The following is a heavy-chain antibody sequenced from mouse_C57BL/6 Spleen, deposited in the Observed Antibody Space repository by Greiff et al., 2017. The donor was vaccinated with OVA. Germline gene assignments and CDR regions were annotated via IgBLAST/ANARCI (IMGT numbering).Heavy chain of an antibody. CDR1: GFTFSDYG. V-gene: IGHV5-17*01. J-gene: IGHJ2*01. CDR2: ISSGSSTI. CDR3: ARTSRQLRLSFDY. D-gene: IGHD3-2*02. Sequence: EVHLVESGGGLVKPGGSLKLSCAASGFTFSDYGMHWVRQAPEKGLEWVAYISSGSSTIYYADTVKGRFTISRDNAKNTLFLQMTSLRSEDTAMYYCARTSRQLRLSFDYWGQGTTLTVSS.